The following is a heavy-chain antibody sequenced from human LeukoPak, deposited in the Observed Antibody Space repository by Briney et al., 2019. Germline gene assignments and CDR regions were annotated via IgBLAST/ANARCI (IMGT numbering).Heavy chain of an antibody. Sequence: PGGSLRLSCAASGFTFDDYGMSWVRQAPGKGLEWVSGINWNGGSTGYADSVKGRFTISRDNAKNSLYLQMNSLRAEDTALYYCARDGYSYGYGYYFDYWGQGTLVTVSS. CDR3: ARDGYSYGYGYYFDY. V-gene: IGHV3-20*04. CDR2: INWNGGST. CDR1: GFTFDDYG. D-gene: IGHD5-18*01. J-gene: IGHJ4*02.